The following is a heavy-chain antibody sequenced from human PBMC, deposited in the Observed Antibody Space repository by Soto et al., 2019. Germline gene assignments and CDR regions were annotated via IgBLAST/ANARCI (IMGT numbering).Heavy chain of an antibody. D-gene: IGHD6-13*01. CDR3: ARDLGQQLFDY. Sequence: QVQLVQSGAEVKKPGASVKVSCKASGYTFTSYGISWVRQAPGQGLEWMGWISAYNGNKKYAQKLQGRVTMTTDTSTSTADMELRSLRSDATAGYYCARDLGQQLFDYWGQGTLVTVSS. CDR2: ISAYNGNK. J-gene: IGHJ4*02. V-gene: IGHV1-18*01. CDR1: GYTFTSYG.